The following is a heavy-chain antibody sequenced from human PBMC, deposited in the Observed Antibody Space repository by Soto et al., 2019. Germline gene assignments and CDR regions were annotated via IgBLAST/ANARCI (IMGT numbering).Heavy chain of an antibody. CDR2: ISSSSSYI. CDR1: GFTFSSYS. J-gene: IGHJ6*02. V-gene: IGHV3-21*01. Sequence: GGSLRLSCAASGFTFSSYSMNWVRQAPGKGLEWVSSISSSSSYIYYADSVKGRFTISRDNAKNSLYLQMHSLRAEDTAVYYYARDLTTETVRYYYYGMDVWGQGTTVSVSS. D-gene: IGHD4-4*01. CDR3: ARDLTTETVRYYYYGMDV.